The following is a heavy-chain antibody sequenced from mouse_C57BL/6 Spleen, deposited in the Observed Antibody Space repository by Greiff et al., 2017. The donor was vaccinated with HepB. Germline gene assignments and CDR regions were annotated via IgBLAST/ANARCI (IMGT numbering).Heavy chain of an antibody. Sequence: EVQLVESGGGLVQPGGSLKLSCAASGFTFSDYYMYWVRQTPEKRLEWVAYISNGGGSTYYPDTVKGRFTISRDNAKNTLYLQMSRLKSEDTAMYYCARLYYDYDGGYYYAMDYWGQGTSVTVSS. J-gene: IGHJ4*01. CDR1: GFTFSDYY. CDR2: ISNGGGST. D-gene: IGHD2-4*01. CDR3: ARLYYDYDGGYYYAMDY. V-gene: IGHV5-12*01.